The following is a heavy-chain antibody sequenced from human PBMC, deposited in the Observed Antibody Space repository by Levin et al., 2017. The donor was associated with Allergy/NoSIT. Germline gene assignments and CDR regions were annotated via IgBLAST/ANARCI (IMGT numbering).Heavy chain of an antibody. CDR3: TRDRVTMIVVSDGMDV. CDR1: GFTFGDYA. Sequence: GESLKISCTASGFTFGDYAMSWFRQAPGKGLEWVGFIRSKAYGGTTEYAASVKGRFTISRDDSKSIAYLQMNSLKTEDTAVYYCTRDRVTMIVVSDGMDVWGQGTTVTVSS. J-gene: IGHJ6*02. D-gene: IGHD3-22*01. V-gene: IGHV3-49*03. CDR2: IRSKAYGGTT.